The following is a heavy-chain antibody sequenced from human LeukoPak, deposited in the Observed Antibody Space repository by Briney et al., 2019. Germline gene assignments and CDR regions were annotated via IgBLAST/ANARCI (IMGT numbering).Heavy chain of an antibody. Sequence: GGSLRLSCAASGFTFSSYAMSWVRPARGKGLEWVSAISGSGGSTYYADSVKGRFTISRDNSKNTLYLQMNSLRAEDTAVYYCAKDRFVGCGPFDYWGQGTLVTVSS. D-gene: IGHD2-15*01. CDR1: GFTFSSYA. CDR2: ISGSGGST. CDR3: AKDRFVGCGPFDY. J-gene: IGHJ4*02. V-gene: IGHV3-23*01.